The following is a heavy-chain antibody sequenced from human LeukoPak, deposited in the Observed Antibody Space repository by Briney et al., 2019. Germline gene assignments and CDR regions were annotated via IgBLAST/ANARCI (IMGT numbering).Heavy chain of an antibody. CDR2: IIPILGMA. V-gene: IGHV1-69*04. Sequence: GASVKVSCKASGGTFSSYAISWVRQAPGQGLEWMGRIIPILGMANYAQKFQGRVTITADKSTSTAYMELSSLRSEDTAVYYCAREWLRGVLLPWGQGTLVTVSS. D-gene: IGHD5-12*01. CDR3: AREWLRGVLLP. J-gene: IGHJ5*02. CDR1: GGTFSSYA.